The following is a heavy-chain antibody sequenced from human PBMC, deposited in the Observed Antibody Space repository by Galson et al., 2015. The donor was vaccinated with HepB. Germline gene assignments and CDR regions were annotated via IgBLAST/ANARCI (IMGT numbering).Heavy chain of an antibody. CDR2: IIPILGIA. CDR3: ARVLIAVGGLVAFDI. D-gene: IGHD6-19*01. Sequence: SVKVSCKASGGTFSSYTISWVRQAPGQGLEWMGRIIPILGIANYAQKFQGRVTITADKSTSTAYMELSSLRSEDTAVYYCARVLIAVGGLVAFDIWGQGTMVTVSS. V-gene: IGHV1-69*02. J-gene: IGHJ3*02. CDR1: GGTFSSYT.